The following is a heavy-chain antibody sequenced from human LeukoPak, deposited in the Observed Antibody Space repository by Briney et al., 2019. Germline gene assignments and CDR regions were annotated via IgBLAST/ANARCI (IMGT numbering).Heavy chain of an antibody. CDR3: ARTYYSDSSGYYYCDY. V-gene: IGHV3-30-3*01. CDR2: ISYDESNK. D-gene: IGHD3-22*01. CDR1: GFTFTNYA. Sequence: GGSLRLSCAASGFTFTNYAMHWVRQAQGQGLEWVAVISYDESNKYYEDSVKGRFNISRDNSKNTLYLQMNSLRAEDTAVYYCARTYYSDSSGYYYCDYWGQGTLVTVSS. J-gene: IGHJ4*02.